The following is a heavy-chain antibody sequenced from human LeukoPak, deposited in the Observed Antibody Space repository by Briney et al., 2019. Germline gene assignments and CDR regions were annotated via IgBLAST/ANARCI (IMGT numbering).Heavy chain of an antibody. CDR2: IYYSGST. D-gene: IGHD5-18*01. CDR3: ARDGYGGFDY. Sequence: PSETLSLTCTVSGGSISSSSYYWGWIRQPPGKGLEWIGSIYYSGSTYYNPSLKSRVTISVDTSKNQFSLKLSSVTAADTAVYYCARDGYGGFDYWGQGTLVTVSS. CDR1: GGSISSSSYY. V-gene: IGHV4-39*07. J-gene: IGHJ4*02.